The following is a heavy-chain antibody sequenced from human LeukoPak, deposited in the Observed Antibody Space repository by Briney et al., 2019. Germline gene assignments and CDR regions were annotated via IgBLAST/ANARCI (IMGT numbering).Heavy chain of an antibody. V-gene: IGHV4-59*01. CDR1: GGSTSSYH. CDR2: IHYSGSS. CDR3: AQMDYGSDNYYLDY. Sequence: SETLSLTCTVSGGSTSSYHRSWIRQPPGKGLEWIGFIHYSGSSGYNPSLRSRVTMSVDTSKNQISLKLTSVTAADTAVYYCAQMDYGSDNYYLDYWAQGTLVTVSS. J-gene: IGHJ4*02. D-gene: IGHD3-10*01.